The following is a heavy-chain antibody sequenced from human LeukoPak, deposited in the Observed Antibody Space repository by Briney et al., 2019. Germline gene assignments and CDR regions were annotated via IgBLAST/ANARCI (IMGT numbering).Heavy chain of an antibody. CDR2: IRSKANSYAT. J-gene: IGHJ4*02. CDR1: GFTFSGSA. CDR3: AKDRATAMVTLYYFDY. D-gene: IGHD5-18*01. Sequence: GGSLRLSCAASGFTFSGSAMHWVRQASGKGLEWVGRIRSKANSYATAYAASVKGRFTISRDDSKNTAYLQMNSLRAEDTAVYYCAKDRATAMVTLYYFDYWGQGTLVTVSS. V-gene: IGHV3-73*01.